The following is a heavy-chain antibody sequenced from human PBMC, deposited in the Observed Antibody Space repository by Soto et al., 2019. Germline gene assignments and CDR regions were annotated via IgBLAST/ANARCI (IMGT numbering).Heavy chain of an antibody. CDR2: INPSGGS. CDR3: ARDRIPPKGATGYWYFDL. CDR1: GYTFTSYY. V-gene: IGHV1-46*03. Sequence: QVQLVQSGAEVKKPGASVKVSCKASGYTFTSYYMHWLRQAPGQGLEWMGIINPSGGSSYAQKFQGRVTMTRDTSTSTVYMELSSVTSEDTAVYYCARDRIPPKGATGYWYFDLWGRGTLVTVSS. D-gene: IGHD1-1*01. J-gene: IGHJ2*01.